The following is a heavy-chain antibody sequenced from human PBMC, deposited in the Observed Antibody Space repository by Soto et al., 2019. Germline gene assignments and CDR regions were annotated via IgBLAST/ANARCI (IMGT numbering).Heavy chain of an antibody. CDR3: ASSTVTDPYYYGMDV. CDR1: GGTFSSYA. CDR2: IIPIFGTA. J-gene: IGHJ6*02. Sequence: GVSVKVSCKASGGTFSSYAISWVRQAPGQGLEWMGGIIPIFGTANYAQKFQGRVTITADESTSTAYMELSSLRSEDTAVYYCASSTVTDPYYYGMDVWGQGTTVTVSS. D-gene: IGHD4-17*01. V-gene: IGHV1-69*13.